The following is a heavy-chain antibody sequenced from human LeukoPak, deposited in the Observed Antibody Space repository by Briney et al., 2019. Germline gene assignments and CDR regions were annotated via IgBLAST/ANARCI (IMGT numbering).Heavy chain of an antibody. J-gene: IGHJ4*02. CDR3: ASDSGGGAFDY. CDR1: GFTFSRYG. Sequence: GGSLRLSCAASGFTFSRYGMHWVRQAPGKGLEWVAVIWSDGSQKKYADSVEGRFTISRDNSKSTLYLEMNSLRDDDTAVYYCASDSGGGAFDYWGQGTLVTVSS. CDR2: IWSDGSQK. V-gene: IGHV3-33*01. D-gene: IGHD2-15*01.